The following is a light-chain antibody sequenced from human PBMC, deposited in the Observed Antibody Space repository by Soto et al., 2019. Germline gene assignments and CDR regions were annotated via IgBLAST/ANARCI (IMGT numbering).Light chain of an antibody. CDR3: QQYAASPRT. V-gene: IGKV3-20*01. CDR2: GVS. CDR1: QSVSSGY. J-gene: IGKJ1*01. Sequence: EIVLTQSPGTLSLSPRERATLSCRASQSVSSGYLAWYQHKPGQAPRLLIYGVSSRAPGIPDRFSGRGSGTDFTLTISRLEPEDFAVYYCQQYAASPRTFGQGTQVEVK.